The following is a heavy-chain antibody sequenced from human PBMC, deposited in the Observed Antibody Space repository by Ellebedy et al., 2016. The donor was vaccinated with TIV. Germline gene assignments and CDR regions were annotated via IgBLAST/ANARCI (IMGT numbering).Heavy chain of an antibody. CDR2: IYAGGTT. Sequence: GGSLRLSXAVSGGSISSRNWWSWVRQAPGRGLEWVSVIYAGGTTDYVASVKGRFSISRDTSKNTLFLQMNSLRADDTAIYYCAVGRPNYGDFPSWGQGTLVTVSS. CDR1: GGSISSRNW. D-gene: IGHD4-17*01. CDR3: AVGRPNYGDFPS. J-gene: IGHJ5*02. V-gene: IGHV3-53*01.